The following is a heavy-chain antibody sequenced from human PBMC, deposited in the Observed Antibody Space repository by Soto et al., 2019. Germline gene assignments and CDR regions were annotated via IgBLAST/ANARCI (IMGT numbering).Heavy chain of an antibody. Sequence: QLQLQESGSGLVKPSQTLSLTCAVSGGSXXXXGYSWSWIRQPPGKGLEWIGYIYHTGSTYYNPXXKSXVXXXXXXXXXQXSLKLSSVTAADTAVYYCARVPRPWGQGTLVTVSS. V-gene: IGHV4-30-2*01. CDR3: ARVPRP. J-gene: IGHJ5*02. CDR1: GGSXXXXGYS. CDR2: IYHTGST.